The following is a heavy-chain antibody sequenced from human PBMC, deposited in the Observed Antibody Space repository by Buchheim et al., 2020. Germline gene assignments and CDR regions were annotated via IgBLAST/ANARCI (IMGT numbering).Heavy chain of an antibody. J-gene: IGHJ5*02. V-gene: IGHV5-10-1*03. Sequence: EVQLVQSGAEVKKPGESLRISCKGSGYSFTSYWISWVRQMPGKGLEWMGRIDPSDSYTNYSPSLQGHVTIPADRSINTAYLQWSSLKASDTAIYFCTRHGSRYCSGGSCWFDPWGQGTL. CDR3: TRHGSRYCSGGSCWFDP. CDR2: IDPSDSYT. D-gene: IGHD2-15*01. CDR1: GYSFTSYW.